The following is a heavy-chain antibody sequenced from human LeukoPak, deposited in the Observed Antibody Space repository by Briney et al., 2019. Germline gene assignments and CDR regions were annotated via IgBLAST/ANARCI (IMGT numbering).Heavy chain of an antibody. Sequence: SQTLSLTCAISGDSVSSNSAAWNWIRQSPSRGLEWLGRTYYRSKWYNDYAVSVKSRITINPDTSKNQFSLQLNSVTPEDTAVYYCARDRYCSSTSCYSHYYYGMDVWGQGTTVTASS. CDR1: GDSVSSNSAA. CDR3: ARDRYCSSTSCYSHYYYGMDV. J-gene: IGHJ6*02. V-gene: IGHV6-1*01. D-gene: IGHD2-2*01. CDR2: TYYRSKWYN.